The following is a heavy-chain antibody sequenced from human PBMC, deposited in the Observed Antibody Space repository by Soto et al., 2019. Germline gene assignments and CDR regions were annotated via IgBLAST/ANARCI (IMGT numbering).Heavy chain of an antibody. CDR2: IIPILGIA. CDR1: GGTFSSYT. CDR3: ARVAADGSGSYYWFDP. J-gene: IGHJ5*02. V-gene: IGHV1-69*02. Sequence: GASVKVSCKASGGTFSSYTISWVRQAPGQGLEWMGRIIPILGIANYAQKFQGRVTITADKSTSTAYMELSSLRSEDTAVYYCARVAADGSGSYYWFDPWGQGTLVTVSS. D-gene: IGHD3-10*01.